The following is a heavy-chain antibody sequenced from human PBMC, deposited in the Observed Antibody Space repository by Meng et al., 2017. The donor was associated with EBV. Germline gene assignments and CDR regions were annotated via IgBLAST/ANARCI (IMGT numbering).Heavy chain of an antibody. D-gene: IGHD3-10*01. CDR1: GGTFRSDA. CDR3: ASESGRGFTPDY. V-gene: IGHV1-69*01. Sequence: QGQLVRSGAEVKKPGSSVKVSCKTPGGTFRSDAISWVRQAPGQGLEWMGGLIPMSDAPHYAQKFQGRVTITADESTSTHYMDLSGLRSEDTAVYYCASESGRGFTPDYWGQGTLVTVSS. CDR2: LIPMSDAP. J-gene: IGHJ4*02.